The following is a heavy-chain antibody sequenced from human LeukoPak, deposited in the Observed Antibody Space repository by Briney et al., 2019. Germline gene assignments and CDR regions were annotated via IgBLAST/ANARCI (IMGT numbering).Heavy chain of an antibody. V-gene: IGHV3-21*01. CDR1: GFTFSSYS. CDR3: ARAPNYYDSSGYYFDY. Sequence: PGGSLRLSCAASGFTFSSYSMNWVRQAPGKGLEWVSSISSSSSYIYYADSVKGRFTISRDNAKNSLYLQMNSLRAEDTAVYYCARAPNYYDSSGYYFDYWGQGTLVTVSS. D-gene: IGHD3-22*01. J-gene: IGHJ4*02. CDR2: ISSSSSYI.